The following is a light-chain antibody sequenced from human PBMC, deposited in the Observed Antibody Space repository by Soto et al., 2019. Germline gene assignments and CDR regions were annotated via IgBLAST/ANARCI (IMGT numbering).Light chain of an antibody. V-gene: IGLV3-21*02. CDR2: DDS. Sequence: SYELTQPPSVSVAPGQTARIACGGNNIGGRNVHWYQQKPGQAPVLVVYDDSDRPSGIPGRFSGSKSGNTAALTISRVEAGDEADYYCQVWDSSSDPVLFGGGTKLTVL. CDR3: QVWDSSSDPVL. CDR1: NIGGRN. J-gene: IGLJ2*01.